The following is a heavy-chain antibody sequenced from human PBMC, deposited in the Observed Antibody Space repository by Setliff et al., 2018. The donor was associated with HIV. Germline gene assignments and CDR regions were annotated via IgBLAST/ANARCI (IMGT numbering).Heavy chain of an antibody. CDR3: ARDWRSGYDLNFDY. CDR2: ISPDGSEK. Sequence: PGGSLRLSCAASGFTFSSAWMGWVRQAPAKGLEWVANISPDGSEKYYVDSVKGRFTISRDNAKNSLYLQMNSLRAEDTAMYYCARDWRSGYDLNFDYWGQGTLVTVSS. CDR1: GFTFSSAW. V-gene: IGHV3-7*01. D-gene: IGHD5-12*01. J-gene: IGHJ4*02.